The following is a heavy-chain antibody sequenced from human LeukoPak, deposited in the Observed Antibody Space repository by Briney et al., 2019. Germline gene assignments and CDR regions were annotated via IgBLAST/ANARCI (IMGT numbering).Heavy chain of an antibody. CDR1: GGTFSSYA. CDR3: AREGNEAMVTRPFDY. CDR2: IIPIFGTA. D-gene: IGHD5-18*01. J-gene: IGHJ4*02. Sequence: ASVKVSCKASGGTFSSYAISWVRQAPGQGLEWMGGIIPIFGTANYAQKFQGRVTITTDESTSIAYMELSSLRSEDTAVYYCAREGNEAMVTRPFDYWGQGTLVTVSS. V-gene: IGHV1-69*05.